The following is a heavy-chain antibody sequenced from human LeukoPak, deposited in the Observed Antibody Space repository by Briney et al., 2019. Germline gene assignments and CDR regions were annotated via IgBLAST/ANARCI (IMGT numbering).Heavy chain of an antibody. CDR3: AREMSSVTMIVVVIPLPFDY. V-gene: IGHV3-48*01. Sequence: GGSLRLSCAVSGFSLSTYSMNWVRQAPGKGLEWISHITIDLSIIDYADSVKGRFTISRDNAKNSLYLQMNSLRAEDTAVYYCAREMSSVTMIVVVIPLPFDYWGQGTLVTVSS. CDR1: GFSLSTYS. D-gene: IGHD3-22*01. J-gene: IGHJ4*02. CDR2: ITIDLSII.